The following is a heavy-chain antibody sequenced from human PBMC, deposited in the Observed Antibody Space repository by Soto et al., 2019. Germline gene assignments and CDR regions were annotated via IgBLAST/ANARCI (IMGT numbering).Heavy chain of an antibody. CDR1: GGSISSHY. Sequence: XGTLSLTCTVSGGSISSHYWSWVRQAPGKGLEWIGCIYYRGNTFYNPSLKSRGTISVDTSNNQFSLKLDSVTPADTAVYYCARDGREASGIDVWGQGTAVTVSS. J-gene: IGHJ6*02. CDR3: ARDGREASGIDV. V-gene: IGHV4-59*11. CDR2: IYYRGNT. D-gene: IGHD1-26*01.